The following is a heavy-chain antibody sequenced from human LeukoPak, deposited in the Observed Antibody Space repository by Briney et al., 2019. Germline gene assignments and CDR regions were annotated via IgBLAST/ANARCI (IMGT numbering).Heavy chain of an antibody. V-gene: IGHV5-51*01. CDR1: GYSFSSYW. J-gene: IGHJ6*03. CDR2: IYPGDSDT. CDR3: ARLPVYYYYMDV. Sequence: GESLKISCKGSGYSFSSYWIGWVRQMPGKGLEWMGIIYPGDSDTRYSPSFQGRVTISADKSVSTAYLQWSSLKASDTAMYFCARLPVYYYYMDVWGKGTTVTVSS.